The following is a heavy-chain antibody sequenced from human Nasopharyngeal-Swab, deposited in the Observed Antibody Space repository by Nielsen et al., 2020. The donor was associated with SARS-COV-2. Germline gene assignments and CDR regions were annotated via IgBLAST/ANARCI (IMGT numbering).Heavy chain of an antibody. Sequence: GESLKISCAASGFTVSSQYMNWVRQAPGKGLEWVSLIYSGGDTDYADSVKGRFTISRDNSKNTLYLQMNSLRAEDTAVYYCARVLGGYYGMDVWGQGTTVTVSS. CDR3: ARVLGGYYGMDV. D-gene: IGHD4-23*01. CDR1: GFTVSSQY. V-gene: IGHV3-66*02. CDR2: IYSGGDT. J-gene: IGHJ6*02.